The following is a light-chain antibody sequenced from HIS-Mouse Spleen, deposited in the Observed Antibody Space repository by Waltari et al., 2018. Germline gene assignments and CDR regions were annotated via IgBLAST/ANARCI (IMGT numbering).Light chain of an antibody. CDR1: SRDVGSYNL. V-gene: IGLV2-23*01. CDR2: EGS. J-gene: IGLJ3*02. Sequence: QSALTQPASVSGSPGQSITISCTGTSRDVGSYNLVSWYQPPPGKAPKLMIYEGSKRPSGVSNRFSGSKSGNTASLTISGLQAEDEADYYCCSYAGSSTLVFGGGTKLTVL. CDR3: CSYAGSSTLV.